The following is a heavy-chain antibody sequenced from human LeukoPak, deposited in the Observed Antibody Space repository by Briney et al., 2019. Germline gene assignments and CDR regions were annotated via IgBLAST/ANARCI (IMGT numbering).Heavy chain of an antibody. V-gene: IGHV3-21*01. CDR3: ARGRYDSSGSYSLFDY. D-gene: IGHD3-22*01. CDR1: GFTFSSYS. CDR2: ITRSSIYI. J-gene: IGHJ4*02. Sequence: PGGSLRLSCAASGFTFSSYSMNWVRQAPGKGLEWVSCITRSSIYIYYADSVKGQFTISRDNAKNSLCLQMNSLRAEDTAVYYCARGRYDSSGSYSLFDYWGQGTLVTVSS.